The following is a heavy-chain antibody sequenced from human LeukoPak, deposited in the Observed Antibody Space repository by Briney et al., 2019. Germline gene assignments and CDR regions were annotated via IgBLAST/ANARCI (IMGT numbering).Heavy chain of an antibody. D-gene: IGHD2-15*01. Sequence: GGSLRLSCAASGFTFSSYAMSWVRQAPGKGLEWVSAISGSGGSTYYADSVKGRFTISRDNAKTSLYLQLNSLRADDTALYFCARGIVVVAGASDHFDYWGQGTLITVSS. CDR1: GFTFSSYA. V-gene: IGHV3-23*01. CDR3: ARGIVVVAGASDHFDY. CDR2: ISGSGGST. J-gene: IGHJ4*02.